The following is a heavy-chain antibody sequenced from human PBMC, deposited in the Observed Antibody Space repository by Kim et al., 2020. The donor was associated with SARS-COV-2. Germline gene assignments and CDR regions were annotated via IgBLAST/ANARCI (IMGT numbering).Heavy chain of an antibody. CDR1: GGSISSSNW. V-gene: IGHV4-4*02. Sequence: SETLSLTCAVSGGSISSSNWWSWVRQPPGKGLEWIGEIYHSGSTNYNPSLKSRVTISVDKSKNQFSLKLSSVTAADTAVYYCARGPIFATYYFDYWGQGTLVTVFS. CDR2: IYHSGST. D-gene: IGHD3-3*01. CDR3: ARGPIFATYYFDY. J-gene: IGHJ4*02.